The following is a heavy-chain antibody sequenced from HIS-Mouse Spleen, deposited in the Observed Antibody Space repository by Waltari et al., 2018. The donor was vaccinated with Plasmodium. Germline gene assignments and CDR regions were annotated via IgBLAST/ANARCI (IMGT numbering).Heavy chain of an antibody. J-gene: IGHJ4*02. CDR1: GFTFSRYP. D-gene: IGHD3-9*01. CDR3: AKTIKYYDILTGYPFDY. V-gene: IGHV3-23*01. Sequence: EVQLLESGGGLVQPGGSLRLYCAASGFTFSRYPISCDRQAPGKGLEWVSAIIGSGGSTYYADSVKGRFTISRDNSKNTLYLQMNSLRAEDTAVYYCAKTIKYYDILTGYPFDYWGQGTLVTVSS. CDR2: IIGSGGST.